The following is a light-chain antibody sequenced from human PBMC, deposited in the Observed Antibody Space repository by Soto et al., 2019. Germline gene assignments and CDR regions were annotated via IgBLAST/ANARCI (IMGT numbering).Light chain of an antibody. CDR2: GAS. Sequence: VLKQSPDTLSVSPGERATLYCRASQTVRRNLAWYQQKPGQAPRLLIFGASTRATGIPARLSGSGSGADFTLTISSLQSEDSAVYYCQQYNYWPPITFGQVTLLEI. CDR3: QQYNYWPPIT. CDR1: QTVRRN. V-gene: IGKV3-15*01. J-gene: IGKJ5*01.